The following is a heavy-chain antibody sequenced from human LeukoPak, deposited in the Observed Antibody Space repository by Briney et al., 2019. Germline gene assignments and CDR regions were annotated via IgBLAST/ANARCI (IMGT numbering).Heavy chain of an antibody. V-gene: IGHV4-59*01. J-gene: IGHJ5*02. CDR3: ARDRNDFWSGYHNWFDP. Sequence: SETLSLTCTVSGGSISSYYWSWIRQPPGKGLEWIGYIYYSGSTNYNPSLKSRVTISVGTSKNQFSLKLSSVTAADTAVYYCARDRNDFWSGYHNWFDPWGQGTLVTVSS. D-gene: IGHD3-3*01. CDR1: GGSISSYY. CDR2: IYYSGST.